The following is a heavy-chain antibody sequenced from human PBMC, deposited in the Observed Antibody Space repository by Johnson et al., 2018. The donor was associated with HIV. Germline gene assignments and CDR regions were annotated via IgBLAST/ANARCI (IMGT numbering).Heavy chain of an antibody. CDR2: IDSDGET. Sequence: VQLVESGGGLVQRGGSLRLSCEASGFTLCSYDMHWVRQAAGKGLEWVSEIDSDGETYYPASVKGRFTTSRENYKNSFYLHMNSLRAGDTAVYYCARRSITSDGFDIWGQGTMVTVSS. D-gene: IGHD2-2*01. CDR1: GFTLCSYD. CDR3: ARRSITSDGFDI. V-gene: IGHV3-13*01. J-gene: IGHJ3*02.